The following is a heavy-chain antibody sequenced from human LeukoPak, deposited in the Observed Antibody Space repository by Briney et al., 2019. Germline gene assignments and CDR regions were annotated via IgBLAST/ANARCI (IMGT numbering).Heavy chain of an antibody. CDR3: ARTEYSSGWYVGGEDY. J-gene: IGHJ4*02. CDR2: ISSSSSYI. D-gene: IGHD6-19*01. CDR1: GFTFSSYS. Sequence: GGSLRLSCAASGFTFSSYSMNWVRQAPGKGLEWVSSISSSSSYIYYADSVKGRFTISRDNAKNSLYLQMNSLRAEDTAVYYCARTEYSSGWYVGGEDYWGQGTLVTVSS. V-gene: IGHV3-21*01.